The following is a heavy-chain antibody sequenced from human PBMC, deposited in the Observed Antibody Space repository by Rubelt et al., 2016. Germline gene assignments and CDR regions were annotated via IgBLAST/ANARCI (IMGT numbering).Heavy chain of an antibody. J-gene: IGHJ5*02. CDR1: GYTFTSYA. CDR2: INAGNGNT. V-gene: IGHV1-3*01. D-gene: IGHD6-13*01. CDR3: ARGLGLGYSSSWFNWFDP. Sequence: QVQLVQSGAEVKKPGASVKVSCKASGYTFTSYAMHWVRQAPGQRLEWMGWINAGNGNTKYSQKVQGRVTITRDTSASTAYMELSSLRSEDTAVYYCARGLGLGYSSSWFNWFDPWGQEPWSPSPQ.